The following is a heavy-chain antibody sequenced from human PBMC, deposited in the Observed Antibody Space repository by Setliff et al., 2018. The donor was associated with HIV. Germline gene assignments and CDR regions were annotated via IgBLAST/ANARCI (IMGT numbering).Heavy chain of an antibody. V-gene: IGHV4-34*01. CDR3: ARGISTNTYWHGAPYNWFDP. Sequence: SETLSLTCAVYGASLSGDYWSWIRQPPGKGLEWIGEVTHSRRTNYNPSLQNRVTISVDTSKNQFSLRLNSVTAADTAIYYCARGISTNTYWHGAPYNWFDPWGQGTLVTVSS. CDR1: GASLSGDY. CDR2: VTHSRRT. J-gene: IGHJ5*02. D-gene: IGHD2-8*01.